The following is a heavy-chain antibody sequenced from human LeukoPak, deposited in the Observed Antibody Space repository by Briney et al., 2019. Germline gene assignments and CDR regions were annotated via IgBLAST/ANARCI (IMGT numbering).Heavy chain of an antibody. CDR3: AAVKTYYYDSSGYYFPLNAFDI. CDR1: GYTFTSYY. V-gene: IGHV1-46*01. CDR2: INPSGGTT. D-gene: IGHD3-22*01. J-gene: IGHJ3*02. Sequence: GASVKVSCKASGYTFTSYYMHWVRQAPGQGLEWMGIINPSGGTTSSAQKFQGRVTMTEDTSTDTAYMELSSLRSEDTAVYYCAAVKTYYYDSSGYYFPLNAFDIWGQGTMVTVSS.